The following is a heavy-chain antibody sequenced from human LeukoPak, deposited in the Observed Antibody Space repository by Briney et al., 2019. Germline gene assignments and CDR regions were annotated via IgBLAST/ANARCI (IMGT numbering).Heavy chain of an antibody. CDR1: GYTFTSYY. CDR2: INPSGGST. CDR3: ARGAEMATIDDDAFDI. V-gene: IGHV1-46*01. Sequence: ASGKVSCKASGYTFTSYYMHWVRQAPGQGLEWMGIINPSGGSTSYAQKFQGRVTMTRDTSTSTVYMELSSLRSEDTAVYYCARGAEMATIDDDAFDIWGQGTMVTVSS. J-gene: IGHJ3*02. D-gene: IGHD5-24*01.